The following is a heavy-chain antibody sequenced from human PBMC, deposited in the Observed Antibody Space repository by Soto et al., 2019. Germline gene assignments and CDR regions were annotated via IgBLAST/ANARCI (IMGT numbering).Heavy chain of an antibody. CDR1: SFTFTSDG. CDR2: ISYDDSNK. V-gene: IGHV3-30*03. CDR3: ATHMVRVVITVDY. J-gene: IGHJ4*02. D-gene: IGHD3-10*01. Sequence: HPSWSLTLSSPPSSFTFTSDGMHCFRQAAGNSLEWVGVISYDDSNKYYTASKQGRYTISRHNSKNPHQLQMTSLRAEDTAVNYGATHMVRVVITVDYWGQGTLVTVSS.